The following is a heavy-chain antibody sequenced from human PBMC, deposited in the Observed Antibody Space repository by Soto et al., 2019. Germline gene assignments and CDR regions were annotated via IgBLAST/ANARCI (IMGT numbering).Heavy chain of an antibody. CDR3: ARDFAFYDYVWGSYRYNGTGGY. J-gene: IGHJ4*02. CDR1: GFTFSSGS. CDR2: ISSSSSTI. V-gene: IGHV3-48*02. D-gene: IGHD3-16*02. Sequence: GGSLRLSCAASGFTFSSGSMNWVRQAPGKGLEWVSYISSSSSTIYYADSVKGRFTISRDNAKNSLYLQMNSLRDEDTAVYYCARDFAFYDYVWGSYRYNGTGGYWGQGTLVTVSS.